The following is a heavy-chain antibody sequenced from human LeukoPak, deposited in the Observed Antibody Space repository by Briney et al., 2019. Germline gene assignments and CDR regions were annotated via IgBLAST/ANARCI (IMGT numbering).Heavy chain of an antibody. Sequence: GSLRLSCAASGFDFSEHEMDWVRQAPGRGHEWLARIRNKNHGYTTEYAASVKGRFTISRDDSTNSLRLQMNSLNTDDTAVYYCVRPSQGYFQNWGQGTLVTVSS. CDR1: GFDFSEHE. CDR2: IRNKNHGYTT. CDR3: VRPSQGYFQN. J-gene: IGHJ1*01. V-gene: IGHV3-72*01.